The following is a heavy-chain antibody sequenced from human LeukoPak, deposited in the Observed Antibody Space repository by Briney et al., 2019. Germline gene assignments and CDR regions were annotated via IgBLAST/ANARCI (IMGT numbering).Heavy chain of an antibody. J-gene: IGHJ4*02. CDR3: ASLDTAAIRTGGY. Sequence: GGSLRLSCAASGFPFSPDWMSWVRQAPGKGLEWVAMVKKSGSETHYVDSVKGRFTISRDSARNSLYLQMSSLKADDTAVYYCASLDTAAIRTGGYWGQGTLVTVSS. D-gene: IGHD5-18*01. V-gene: IGHV3-7*01. CDR1: GFPFSPDW. CDR2: VKKSGSET.